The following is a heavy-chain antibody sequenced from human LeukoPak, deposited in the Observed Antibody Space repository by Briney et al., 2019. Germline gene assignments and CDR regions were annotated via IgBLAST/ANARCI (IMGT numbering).Heavy chain of an antibody. V-gene: IGHV1-18*01. CDR2: ISAYGGPT. CDR3: ERDKDLRAVAGTFDY. Sequence: AAVKVSCRASGDTFSTHGISWGRQAPGQGLEGRGWISAYGGPTNNAQKFQGRVTITTDTSTSTSYMELTNRTSDYTAVYYCERDKDLRAVAGTFDYWGQGTLVAVSS. CDR1: GDTFSTHG. J-gene: IGHJ4*02. D-gene: IGHD6-19*01.